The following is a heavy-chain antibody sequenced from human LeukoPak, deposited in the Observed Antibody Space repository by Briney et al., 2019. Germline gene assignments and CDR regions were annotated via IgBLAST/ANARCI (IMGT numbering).Heavy chain of an antibody. CDR1: GFTFSSYD. V-gene: IGHV3-13*01. CDR2: IGTAGDT. CDR3: AEDSGPYSRGFGGAFDI. Sequence: GGSLRLSCAASGFTFSSYDMHWVRQATGKGLEWVSAIGTAGDTYYPGSVKGRFTISRENAKNSLYLQMNSLRAGDTAVYYCAEDSGPYSRGFGGAFDIWGQGTMVTVSS. D-gene: IGHD6-19*01. J-gene: IGHJ3*02.